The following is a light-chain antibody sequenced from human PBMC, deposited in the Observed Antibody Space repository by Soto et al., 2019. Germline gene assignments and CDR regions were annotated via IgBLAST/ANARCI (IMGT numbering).Light chain of an antibody. J-gene: IGLJ1*01. CDR2: HNY. V-gene: IGLV1-47*03. CDR1: SSKIGSDF. Sequence: QSVLTQAPSASGTPGQRVTISCSGTSSKIGSDFVSWYQQLPGTAPKLLIYHNYQRPSGVPDRFSGSKSGTSASLAISDLWSEDEADYYCSAWDDSLSSYVFGAATKLTVL. CDR3: SAWDDSLSSYV.